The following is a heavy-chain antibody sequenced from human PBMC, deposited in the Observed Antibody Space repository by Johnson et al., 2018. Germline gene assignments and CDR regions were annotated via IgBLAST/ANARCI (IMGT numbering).Heavy chain of an antibody. CDR3: ARDYNPEWKALTYFDY. Sequence: VQLQESGGGLVQPGGSLRLSCAASGFTFSDYWMHWVRQVPGKGLEWVSRVSGDGSSANYAGSVQGRFTISRDNAKNPLYLQMNSLGAEDPAVYYCARDYNPEWKALTYFDYWGQGTLVTVSS. D-gene: IGHD1-1*01. CDR2: VSGDGSSA. V-gene: IGHV3-74*01. J-gene: IGHJ4*02. CDR1: GFTFSDYW.